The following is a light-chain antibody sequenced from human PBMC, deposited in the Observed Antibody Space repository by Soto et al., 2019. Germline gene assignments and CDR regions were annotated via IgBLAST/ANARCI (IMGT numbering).Light chain of an antibody. CDR1: QSISSY. Sequence: DVPMTQSPSTLSARVGDRVPITCRASQSISSYLNWYQQKPGKAPKLLIYDASSLESGVPSRFSGSGSGTEFTLTISSLQPDDFATYYCQQYNTFWTFGQGTKV. V-gene: IGKV1-5*01. CDR2: DAS. J-gene: IGKJ1*01. CDR3: QQYNTFWT.